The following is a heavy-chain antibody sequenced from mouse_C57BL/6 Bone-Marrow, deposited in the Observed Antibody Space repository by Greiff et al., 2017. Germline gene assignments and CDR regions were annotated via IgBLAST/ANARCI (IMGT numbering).Heavy chain of an antibody. V-gene: IGHV2-4*01. CDR3: AKNGPNWYFDV. CDR2: ILSGGST. Sequence: VQLQQSGPGLVQPSQSLSITCTVSGFSLTSYGVHWVSQPPGKGLEWLGVILSGGSTDYNAAFICRLSTSKDNSKSQVSFKLNSLQADDTAIYYCAKNGPNWYFDVWGTGTAVTVTS. CDR1: GFSLTSYG. J-gene: IGHJ1*03.